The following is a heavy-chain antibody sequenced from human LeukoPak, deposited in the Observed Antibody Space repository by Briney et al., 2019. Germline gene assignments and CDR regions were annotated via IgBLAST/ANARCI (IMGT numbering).Heavy chain of an antibody. V-gene: IGHV4-34*01. CDR3: ARRFKVGALDY. Sequence: KPSETLSLTCAVYGGSFSGYYWSWIRQPPGKGLEWIGEINHSGSTNYNPSLKSRVTISVDTSKNQFSLKLSSVTAADTAVYYCARRFKVGALDYWGQGTLVTVSS. CDR1: GGSFSGYY. J-gene: IGHJ4*02. D-gene: IGHD1-26*01. CDR2: INHSGST.